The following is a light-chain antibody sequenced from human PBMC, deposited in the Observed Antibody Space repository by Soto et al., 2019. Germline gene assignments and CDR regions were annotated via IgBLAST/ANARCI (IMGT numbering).Light chain of an antibody. CDR2: GAS. J-gene: IGKJ4*01. CDR3: HQYAASPLT. Sequence: EIVLTQSPGTLSLSPGESTTLSCRASQSVGRNFLAWYQQKPGRAPRLLIHGASYRATGIPDRFSGSGSETDFTLTISRLEPADSAVYYCHQYAASPLTFGGGTKVEIK. CDR1: QSVGRNF. V-gene: IGKV3-20*01.